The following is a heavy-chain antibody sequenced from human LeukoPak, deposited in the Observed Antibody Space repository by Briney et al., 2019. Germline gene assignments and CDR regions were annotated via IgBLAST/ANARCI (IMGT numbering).Heavy chain of an antibody. CDR1: GYSFTSYW. D-gene: IGHD3-22*01. CDR3: ASLNYYDSSGSYAFDI. J-gene: IGHJ3*02. Sequence: GESLQISCKGSGYSFTSYWIGWVRQMPGKGLEWMGIIYPGDSDTRYSPSFQGQVTISADKSISTAYLQWSSLKASDTAMYYCASLNYYDSSGSYAFDIWGQGTMVTVSS. CDR2: IYPGDSDT. V-gene: IGHV5-51*01.